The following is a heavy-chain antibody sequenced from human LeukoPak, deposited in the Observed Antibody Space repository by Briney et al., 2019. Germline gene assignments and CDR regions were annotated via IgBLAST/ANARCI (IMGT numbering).Heavy chain of an antibody. V-gene: IGHV1-69*05. D-gene: IGHD1-1*01. J-gene: IGHJ4*02. CDR2: IIPIFGTA. CDR3: ARAGTTGTTGFDY. CDR1: GGTFISYA. Sequence: ASVKVSCKASGGTFISYAISWVRQAPGQGLEWMGGIIPIFGTANYAQKFQGRVTITTDESTSTAYMELSSLRSEDTAVYYCARAGTTGTTGFDYWGQGTLVTVSS.